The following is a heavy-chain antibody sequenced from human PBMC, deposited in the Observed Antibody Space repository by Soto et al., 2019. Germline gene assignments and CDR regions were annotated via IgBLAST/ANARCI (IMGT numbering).Heavy chain of an antibody. J-gene: IGHJ6*02. V-gene: IGHV1-69*12. D-gene: IGHD3-3*02. CDR3: ARDKDRQQLGGNYYYILDV. Sequence: QVQLEQSGAEVKKPGSSVKVSCKASGGTFSNSAISWVRQAPGQGLEWMGGIMPIFRTPDYAQKFQGRVTVTANESTRTAYMEFSGLRSDDTAVYYCARDKDRQQLGGNYYYILDVWGQGTTVTVSS. CDR1: GGTFSNSA. CDR2: IMPIFRTP.